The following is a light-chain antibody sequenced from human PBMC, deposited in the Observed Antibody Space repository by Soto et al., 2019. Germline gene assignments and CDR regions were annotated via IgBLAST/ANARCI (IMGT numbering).Light chain of an antibody. CDR1: QSVSSD. CDR2: YAS. V-gene: IGKV3-15*01. J-gene: IGKJ4*01. Sequence: EIVMRQCPASLSLSPGERGTLSWGASQSVSSDLAWYHQKPGQAPRLLIYYASTRATGIPARFRGVGSGTEFTLTTSSMKSEDFAVDVCQPYNNWLTFGGGTKVDIK. CDR3: QPYNNWLT.